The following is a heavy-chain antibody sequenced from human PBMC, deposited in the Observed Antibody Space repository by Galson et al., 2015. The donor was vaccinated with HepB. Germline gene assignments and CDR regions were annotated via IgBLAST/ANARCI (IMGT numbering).Heavy chain of an antibody. Sequence: SLRLSCAASGFTFSSYSMNWVRQAPGKGLEWVSSISSSSSYIYYADSVKGRFTISRDNAKNSLYLQMNSLRAEDTAVYYCARRAPYYDILTGNSNTNYMDVWGKGTTVTVSS. CDR2: ISSSSSYI. D-gene: IGHD3-9*01. CDR1: GFTFSSYS. J-gene: IGHJ6*03. CDR3: ARRAPYYDILTGNSNTNYMDV. V-gene: IGHV3-21*01.